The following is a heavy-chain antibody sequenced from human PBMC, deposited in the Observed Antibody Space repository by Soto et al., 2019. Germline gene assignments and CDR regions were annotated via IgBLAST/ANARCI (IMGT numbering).Heavy chain of an antibody. CDR3: ARAGGGSSFDY. Sequence: QVQLMESGGGVVQPGRSLRLSCAAYGFTFSSYVMHWVRQAPGKGLEWVAVIWYDGSNKYYADSVKGRFTISRDNSKNTMYLQMNSLRAEDTAVYYCARAGGGSSFDYWGQGTLVTVSS. V-gene: IGHV3-33*01. J-gene: IGHJ4*02. D-gene: IGHD3-16*01. CDR2: IWYDGSNK. CDR1: GFTFSSYV.